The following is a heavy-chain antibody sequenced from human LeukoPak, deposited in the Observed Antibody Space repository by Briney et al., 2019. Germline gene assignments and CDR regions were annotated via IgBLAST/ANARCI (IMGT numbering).Heavy chain of an antibody. CDR3: ARSRSVSNYKGMDV. J-gene: IGHJ6*02. CDR1: GFTFSDYS. V-gene: IGHV3-21*01. D-gene: IGHD5/OR15-5a*01. Sequence: PGGSLRLSCPASGFTFSDYSMSWVRQAPGKGLEWVSSISSSSDYIYYADSVKGRFTTSRDNARNSLYLQMNSLRAEDTAVYYCARSRSVSNYKGMDVWAKGPRSPSP. CDR2: ISSSSDYI.